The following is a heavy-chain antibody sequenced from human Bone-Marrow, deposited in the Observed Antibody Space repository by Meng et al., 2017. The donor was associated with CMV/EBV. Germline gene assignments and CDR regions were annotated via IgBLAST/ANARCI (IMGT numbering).Heavy chain of an antibody. J-gene: IGHJ4*02. D-gene: IGHD3-16*01. CDR3: ARRSLDY. V-gene: IGHV1-18*01. Sequence: ASVKGSCKASGYTFTNYGITWVRQAPGQGLEWMGWISGDSVNANYAQKVQGRVTMNTDTSTNTADMEMRNLRSADTAMYYGARRSLDYWGPGTLVTVSS. CDR2: ISGDSVNA. CDR1: GYTFTNYG.